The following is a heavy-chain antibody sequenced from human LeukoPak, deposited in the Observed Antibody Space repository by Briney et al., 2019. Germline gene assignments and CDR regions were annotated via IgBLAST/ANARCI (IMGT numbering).Heavy chain of an antibody. Sequence: ASVKVSCKASGYTFTGYYMYWVRQAPGQGLEWMGWINPNSGGTNYAQKFQGRATMTRDTSISTAYMELSRLRSDDTAVYYCARSTAVADNADYWGQGTLVTLSS. V-gene: IGHV1-2*02. CDR1: GYTFTGYY. D-gene: IGHD6-19*01. CDR3: ARSTAVADNADY. CDR2: INPNSGGT. J-gene: IGHJ4*02.